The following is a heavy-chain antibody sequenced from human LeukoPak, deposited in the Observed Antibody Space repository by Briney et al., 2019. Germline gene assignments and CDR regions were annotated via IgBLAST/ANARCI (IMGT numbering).Heavy chain of an antibody. CDR2: INSGGDIT. CDR3: ARVRAAADY. V-gene: IGHV3-74*01. CDR1: GFTFSSYW. J-gene: IGHJ4*02. Sequence: GGSLRLSCAASGFTFSSYWMYWVRQAPGKGLVWVSRINSGGDITAYADSVKGRFTISRDNAKNSLYLQMNSLRAEDTAVYYCARVRAAADYWGQGTLVTVSS. D-gene: IGHD6-13*01.